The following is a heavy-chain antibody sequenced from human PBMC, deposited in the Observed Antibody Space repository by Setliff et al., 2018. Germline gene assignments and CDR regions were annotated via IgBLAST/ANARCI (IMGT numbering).Heavy chain of an antibody. V-gene: IGHV4-39*01. CDR3: ARLPNYVWGSPVDY. CDR1: GASITNINYY. J-gene: IGHJ4*02. D-gene: IGHD3-16*01. Sequence: SETLSLTCTVYGASITNINYYWGLIRQPPGKGLEWLGSIFYSGRTFYNPSLKSRVTISVDTSKNQFSLTLSSVTAADTAVYYCARLPNYVWGSPVDYWGQGTLVTVSS. CDR2: IFYSGRT.